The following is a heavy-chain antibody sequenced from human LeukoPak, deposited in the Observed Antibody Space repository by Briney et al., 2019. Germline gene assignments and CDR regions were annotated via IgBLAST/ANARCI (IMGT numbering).Heavy chain of an antibody. Sequence: PSETLSLTCTVSGGSISSYYWSWIRQPPGKGLEWIGYIYYSGSTNYNPSLKSRVTISVDTSKNQFSLKLSSVTAADTAVYYCARNGQFSNWFDPWGQGTLVTVSS. CDR3: ARNGQFSNWFDP. V-gene: IGHV4-59*01. CDR1: GGSISSYY. CDR2: IYYSGST. J-gene: IGHJ5*02. D-gene: IGHD2-8*01.